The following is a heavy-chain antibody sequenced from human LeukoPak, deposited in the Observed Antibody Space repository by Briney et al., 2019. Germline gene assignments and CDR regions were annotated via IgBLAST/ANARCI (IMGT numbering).Heavy chain of an antibody. J-gene: IGHJ4*02. CDR1: GVSIISSNYY. V-gene: IGHV4-39*01. CDR2: VFYTGNT. Sequence: PETLSLTCTVSGVSIISSNYYWGWFRQPPGKSLEWIASVFYTGNTRHNPSLKSRVTISVDTSKNEFSLNLSSVTAEDTAVYYCARRLGSSADGILKYYFDYWGQGTLVTVSS. D-gene: IGHD6-13*01. CDR3: ARRLGSSADGILKYYFDY.